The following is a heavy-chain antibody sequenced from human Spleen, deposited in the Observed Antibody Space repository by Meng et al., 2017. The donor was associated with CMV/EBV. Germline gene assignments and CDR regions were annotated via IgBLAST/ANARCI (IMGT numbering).Heavy chain of an antibody. CDR3: ARERYCSSTSCYYYYGMDV. CDR2: MNPNSGNT. V-gene: IGHV1-8*03. D-gene: IGHD2-2*01. Sequence: ASVKVSCKASGYTFTSYDINWVRQATGQGLEWMGWMNPNSGNTGYAQKFQGRVTITRNTSIGTAYMELSSLRSEDTAVYYCARERYCSSTSCYYYYGMDVWGQGTTVTVSS. CDR1: GYTFTSYD. J-gene: IGHJ6*02.